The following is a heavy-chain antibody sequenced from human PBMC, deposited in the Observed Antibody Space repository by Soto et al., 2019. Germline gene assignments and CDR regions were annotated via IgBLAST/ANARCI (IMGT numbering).Heavy chain of an antibody. CDR1: GFTFSNAW. V-gene: IGHV3-15*01. D-gene: IGHD1-7*01. J-gene: IGHJ4*02. Sequence: PGGSLRLSCAASGFTFSNAWMSWVRQAPGKGLEWVGRIKSKTDGGTTDYAAPVKGRFTISRDDSKNTLYLQMNSLKTEDTAVYYCTTDHMDGITGTTGGYDYWGQGTLVTVSS. CDR3: TTDHMDGITGTTGGYDY. CDR2: IKSKTDGGTT.